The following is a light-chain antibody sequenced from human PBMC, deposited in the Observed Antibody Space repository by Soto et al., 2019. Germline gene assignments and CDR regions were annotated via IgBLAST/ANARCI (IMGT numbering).Light chain of an antibody. CDR1: SSDVGAYKY. V-gene: IGLV2-14*01. CDR2: EVS. Sequence: QSVLAQPASVSGSPGQSITISCTVTSSDVGAYKYVSWYQQHPGKAPKLLIYEVSYRPSGVSNRFSGSKSGNTASLTISGLQADDEADYYCSSYASSNTYVFGTGTKVTLL. J-gene: IGLJ1*01. CDR3: SSYASSNTYV.